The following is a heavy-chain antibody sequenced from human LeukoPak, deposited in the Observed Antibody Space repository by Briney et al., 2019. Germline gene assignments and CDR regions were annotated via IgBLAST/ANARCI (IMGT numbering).Heavy chain of an antibody. D-gene: IGHD2-2*02. CDR3: ARRYCSSTGCYMGYDYYGMDV. V-gene: IGHV3-33*01. CDR2: IWSDGSET. CDR1: GFTFSIYG. J-gene: IGHJ6*02. Sequence: PGRSLRLSCAASGFTFSIYGMQWVRQAPGKGLECVALIWSDGSETYYADSVKGRFTISRDNSKNTLYLQMNGLRAEDTAVYYCARRYCSSTGCYMGYDYYGMDVWGQGTTVTVSS.